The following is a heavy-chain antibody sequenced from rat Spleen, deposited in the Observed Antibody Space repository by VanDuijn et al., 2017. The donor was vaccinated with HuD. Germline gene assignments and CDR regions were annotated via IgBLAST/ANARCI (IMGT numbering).Heavy chain of an antibody. CDR3: TRGGYGYFDF. CDR2: ITKTGNNT. CDR1: GFTFSNYW. Sequence: EVQLVETGGGLVQPGRSLKLSCVASGFTFSNYWMTWIRQAPGKGLEWVASITKTGNNTFYPDSVKGRFTITRDNAQSTLYLQMDSLRSEDTATYYCTRGGYGYFDFWGQGVMVTVSS. J-gene: IGHJ2*01. V-gene: IGHV5-31*01. D-gene: IGHD4-3*01.